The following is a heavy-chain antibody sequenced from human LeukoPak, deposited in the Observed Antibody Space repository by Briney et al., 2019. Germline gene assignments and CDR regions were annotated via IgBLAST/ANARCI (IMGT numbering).Heavy chain of an antibody. CDR1: GGSISSYY. Sequence: SETLSLTCTVSGGSISSYYWSWIRQPPGKGLEWIGYIYYSGSTNYNPSLKSRVTISVDTSKNQFSLKLSSVTAADTAVYYCARSGWYRATSTTGRFDPWGQGTLVTVSS. V-gene: IGHV4-59*12. J-gene: IGHJ5*02. CDR3: ARSGWYRATSTTGRFDP. CDR2: IYYSGST. D-gene: IGHD1-1*01.